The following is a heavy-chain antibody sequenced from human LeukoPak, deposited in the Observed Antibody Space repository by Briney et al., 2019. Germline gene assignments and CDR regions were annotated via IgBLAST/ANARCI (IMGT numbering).Heavy chain of an antibody. D-gene: IGHD3-9*01. V-gene: IGHV3-48*02. Sequence: PGGSLRLSCAASGFNVSNNYMNWVRQAPGKGLEWISNIRTTAEGAKYAYYADSVKGRVTISRDDGKNTLYLHMNSLRDDDTAVYYCATDQRYAFDYWGQGILVTVSS. CDR2: IRTTAEGAKYA. J-gene: IGHJ4*02. CDR3: ATDQRYAFDY. CDR1: GFNVSNNY.